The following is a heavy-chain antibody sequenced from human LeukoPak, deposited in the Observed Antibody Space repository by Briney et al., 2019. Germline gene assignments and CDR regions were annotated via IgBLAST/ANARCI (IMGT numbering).Heavy chain of an antibody. J-gene: IGHJ3*02. CDR3: ARNHPSQPGLCDI. Sequence: PGGSLRLSCAASGFTFSSYWMSWVRQAPGKGLEWVANIKQDGSEKYYVDSVKGRFTISRDNAKNSLYLQMNSLRAEDTAVYYCARNHPSQPGLCDIWGQGTMVTVSS. CDR1: GFTFSSYW. D-gene: IGHD1-14*01. V-gene: IGHV3-7*01. CDR2: IKQDGSEK.